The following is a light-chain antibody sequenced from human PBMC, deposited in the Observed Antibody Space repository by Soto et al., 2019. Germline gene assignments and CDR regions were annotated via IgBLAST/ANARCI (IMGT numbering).Light chain of an antibody. CDR1: QSVSAY. V-gene: IGKV3-11*01. J-gene: IGKJ1*01. Sequence: EIVLTQSPVALSLSPGERATLSCRASQSVSAYLAWFQQKAGQPPRLLIYDASDRASGVPPRFSGSGSGTDFTLTITGLEPEDSAVYYCQHRSNWPWTFGQGTKLDIK. CDR3: QHRSNWPWT. CDR2: DAS.